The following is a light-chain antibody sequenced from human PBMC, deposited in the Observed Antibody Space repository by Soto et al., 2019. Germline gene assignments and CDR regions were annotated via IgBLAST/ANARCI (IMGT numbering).Light chain of an antibody. CDR3: QQRSNWPIT. Sequence: EIVMTQSPGTLSVSPGDRATLSCRASQSVTSNLAWYQQKPGQAPRLLIYDASNRATGIPARFSGSGSGTDFTLTISSLEPEDFAVYYCQQRSNWPITFGQGTRLEIK. V-gene: IGKV3-11*01. CDR2: DAS. CDR1: QSVTSN. J-gene: IGKJ5*01.